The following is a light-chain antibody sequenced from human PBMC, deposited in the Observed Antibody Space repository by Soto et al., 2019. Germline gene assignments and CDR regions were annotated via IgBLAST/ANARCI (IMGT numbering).Light chain of an antibody. Sequence: QSALTQPASVSGSPGQSITISCTGTSSDVWSYNLVSWYQQHPGKAPKLMIYEVTKRPSGVSNRFSGSRSGNTASLTISGLQAEDEADYYCCSYAGSSNSGYVFGTGTKVTVL. J-gene: IGLJ1*01. CDR2: EVT. CDR3: CSYAGSSNSGYV. CDR1: SSDVWSYNL. V-gene: IGLV2-23*02.